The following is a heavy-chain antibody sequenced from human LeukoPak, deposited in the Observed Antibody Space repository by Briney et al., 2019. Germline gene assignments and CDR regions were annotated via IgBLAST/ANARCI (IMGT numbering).Heavy chain of an antibody. CDR3: ARGPRITLIRGGQRYYYMDV. V-gene: IGHV3-21*01. Sequence: GGSLRLSCAASGFTFSSYTMNWVRQAPGKGLEWVSSISSSSSYIYYAGSVRGRFTISRDNAKNSLYLQMNSLRAEDTAVYYCARGPRITLIRGGQRYYYMDVWGKGTTVAISS. CDR1: GFTFSSYT. D-gene: IGHD3-10*01. J-gene: IGHJ6*03. CDR2: ISSSSSYI.